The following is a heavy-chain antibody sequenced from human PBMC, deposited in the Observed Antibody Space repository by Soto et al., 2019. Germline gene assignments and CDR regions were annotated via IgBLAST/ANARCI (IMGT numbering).Heavy chain of an antibody. V-gene: IGHV4-59*01. Sequence: KPSETLSLTCIVSGGSITSYYWSWIRQPPGKGLEWIGSIYYRGNTNYNPSLKSRVTISVDTSKNQFSLKLVSVTAADTAVYYCARWDHVSGYFVYSGPGPLVTVS. CDR2: IYYRGNT. D-gene: IGHD3-16*01. J-gene: IGHJ4*02. CDR3: ARWDHVSGYFVY. CDR1: GGSITSYY.